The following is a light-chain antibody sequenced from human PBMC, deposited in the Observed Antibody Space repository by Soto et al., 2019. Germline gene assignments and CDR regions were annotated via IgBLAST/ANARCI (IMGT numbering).Light chain of an antibody. Sequence: EIVMTQSPATLSVSPGESATLSCRASQSVSSNLAWYQQKPGQAPRLLIYGASTRATGIPDRFSGSGPGAEFTLTISSLQSEDLAVYYCQQYNNWPRTFGQGTKV. CDR1: QSVSSN. CDR3: QQYNNWPRT. J-gene: IGKJ1*01. V-gene: IGKV3-15*01. CDR2: GAS.